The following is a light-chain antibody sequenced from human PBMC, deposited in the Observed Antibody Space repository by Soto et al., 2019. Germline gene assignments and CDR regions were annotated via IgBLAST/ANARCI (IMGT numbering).Light chain of an antibody. J-gene: IGKJ1*01. CDR1: QSISSSY. CDR3: QQYGSSPRT. CDR2: GAS. Sequence: EIVVTQSPGTLSLSPGERATLSCRASQSISSSYLAWYQQKPGQAPRLLISGASSRATDIPDRFSGSGSGTDFTLTISRLEPEDFAVYYCQQYGSSPRTFGQGTKVDIK. V-gene: IGKV3-20*01.